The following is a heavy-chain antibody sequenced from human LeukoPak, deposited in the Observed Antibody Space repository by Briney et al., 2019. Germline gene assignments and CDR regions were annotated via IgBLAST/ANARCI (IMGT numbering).Heavy chain of an antibody. V-gene: IGHV1-2*02. CDR2: ISPNTGAT. D-gene: IGHD6-6*01. Sequence: ASVTVSCKTSGYTFTDYYLHWVRQAPGQGLEWMGWISPNTGATKYAQKFQGRVAMTRDTSISIAYMEPGRLRSDDTAVYYCARGVYNTYPEDYWGQGTLVTVSS. J-gene: IGHJ4*02. CDR3: ARGVYNTYPEDY. CDR1: GYTFTDYY.